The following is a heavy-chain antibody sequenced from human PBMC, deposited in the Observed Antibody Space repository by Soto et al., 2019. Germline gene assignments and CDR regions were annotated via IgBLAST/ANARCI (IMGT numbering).Heavy chain of an antibody. V-gene: IGHV3-48*01. CDR2: ISSSGSTK. Sequence: GGSLRLSCAASGFTFSTYSMNWVRQAPGKGLEWVSYISSSGSTKYHADSVKGRFTISRDNAKNSLYLQMNSLRAEDTAVYYCARVLAAAGRGYYYYMDVWGKGTTVTVSS. D-gene: IGHD6-13*01. CDR1: GFTFSTYS. J-gene: IGHJ6*03. CDR3: ARVLAAAGRGYYYYMDV.